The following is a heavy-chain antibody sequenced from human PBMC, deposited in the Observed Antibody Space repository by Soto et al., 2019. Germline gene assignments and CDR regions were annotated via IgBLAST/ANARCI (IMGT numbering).Heavy chain of an antibody. J-gene: IGHJ6*02. D-gene: IGHD6-13*01. CDR3: ARDFVAAGYYYYGMDV. V-gene: IGHV1-2*04. CDR2: INPNSGGT. CDR1: GYTFTGYY. Sequence: GASVKVSFKASGYTFTGYYMHWLRQAPGQGLEWMGWINPNSGGTNYAQKFQGWVTMTRDTSISTAYMELSRLRSDDTAVYYCARDFVAAGYYYYGMDVWGQGTTVTVSS.